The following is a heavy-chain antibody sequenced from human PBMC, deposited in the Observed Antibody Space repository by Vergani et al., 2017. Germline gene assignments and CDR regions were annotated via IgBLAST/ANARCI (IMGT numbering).Heavy chain of an antibody. Sequence: QVQLVQSGAEVKKPGASVKVSCKASGYSFTSYSIQWVRQAPGQGLEWMGIINPMGGTTSYAQGFQGRVTMTRDTSTSKVYMELSSLISEDTAVYYCGRAGYCTITSCYSFSYYXMDVWGQGTTVTVSS. CDR3: GRAGYCTITSCYSFSYYXMDV. J-gene: IGHJ6*03. D-gene: IGHD2-2*03. CDR2: INPMGGTT. CDR1: GYSFTSYS. V-gene: IGHV1-46*03.